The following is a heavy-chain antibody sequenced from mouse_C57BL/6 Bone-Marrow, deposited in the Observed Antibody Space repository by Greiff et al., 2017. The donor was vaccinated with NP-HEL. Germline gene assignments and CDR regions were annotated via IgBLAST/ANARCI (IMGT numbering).Heavy chain of an antibody. Sequence: VKLMESGAELVKPGASVKMSCKASGYTFTTYPIEWMKQNHGKSLEWIGNFHPYNDDTKYNEKFKGKATLTVEKSSSTVYLELSRLTSDDSAVYYCARLGYGNSSCDDWGQGTTLTVSS. CDR1: GYTFTTYP. V-gene: IGHV1-47*01. J-gene: IGHJ2*01. D-gene: IGHD2-1*01. CDR3: ARLGYGNSSCDD. CDR2: FHPYNDDT.